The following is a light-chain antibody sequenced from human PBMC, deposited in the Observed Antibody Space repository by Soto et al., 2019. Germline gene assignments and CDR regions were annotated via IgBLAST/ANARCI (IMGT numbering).Light chain of an antibody. CDR1: QNINRH. CDR3: QQSDKVPQT. J-gene: IGKJ4*01. Sequence: IQMTQSPSSLSASVGDRVTITCRASQNINRHLNWYQERPGKAPKLLISGASSLQSGVPSRFSGSGSGTDFTLTIRPLESEDFATYYCQQSDKVPQTFGGGTKIEIK. V-gene: IGKV1-39*01. CDR2: GAS.